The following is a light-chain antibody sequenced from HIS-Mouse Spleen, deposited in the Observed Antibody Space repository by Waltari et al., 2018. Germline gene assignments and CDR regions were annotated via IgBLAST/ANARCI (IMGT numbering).Light chain of an antibody. Sequence: SYELTQPPSVSVSPGQTARITCSVDALPKKYAYWYQQKSGQAPVLVIYKDRKRPSGVPERFAGSSSGTMATLTISGAQVEDEADYYCYSTDSSGNHRVFGGGTKLTVL. J-gene: IGLJ2*01. CDR3: YSTDSSGNHRV. CDR1: ALPKKY. CDR2: KDR. V-gene: IGLV3-10*01.